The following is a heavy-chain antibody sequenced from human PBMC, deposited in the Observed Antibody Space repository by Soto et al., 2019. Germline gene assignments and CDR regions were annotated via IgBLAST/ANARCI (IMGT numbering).Heavy chain of an antibody. CDR1: GFTFSSYA. J-gene: IGHJ4*02. Sequence: QVQLVESGGGVVQPGRSLRLSCAASGFTFSSYAMHWVRQAPGKGLEWVAVISYDGSNKYYADSVKGRFTISRDNSKNTPYLQMDRLRAEDKGVYYCARGGGVATMVYWGQGTLVTVSS. CDR3: ARGGGVATMVY. CDR2: ISYDGSNK. D-gene: IGHD5-12*01. V-gene: IGHV3-30-3*01.